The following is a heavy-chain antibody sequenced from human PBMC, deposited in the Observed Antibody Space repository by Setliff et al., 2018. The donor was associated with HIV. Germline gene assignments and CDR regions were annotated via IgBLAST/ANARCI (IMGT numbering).Heavy chain of an antibody. CDR1: GDSIGYYY. CDR2: IHTSGST. V-gene: IGHV4-4*07. Sequence: PSETLSLTCTVSGDSIGYYYWSWIRQPAGRGLEWMGRIHTSGSTNYNPSLTSRVTLSVDTSKDQFFLKLTSLSAADTAVYYCARDRIEVVVDGPHGVFDVWGRGATVTVSS. CDR3: ARDRIEVVVDGPHGVFDV. D-gene: IGHD2-15*01. J-gene: IGHJ3*01.